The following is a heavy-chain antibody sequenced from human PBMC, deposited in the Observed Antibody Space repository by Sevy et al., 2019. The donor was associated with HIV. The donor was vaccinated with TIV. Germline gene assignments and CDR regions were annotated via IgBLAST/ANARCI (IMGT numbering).Heavy chain of an antibody. J-gene: IGHJ4*02. D-gene: IGHD1-7*01. CDR1: TFTFSDYA. CDR2: ISGSGGST. V-gene: IGHV3-23*01. CDR3: AKEGFSRNWYYPNYFDS. Sequence: GGSLRLSCVDSTFTFSDYAMGWVRQAPGKGLEWVSGISGSGGSTYYADSVNGRFIVSRDNSKNTVYLQMNGLRAEDTAKYFCAKEGFSRNWYYPNYFDSWGQGTPVTVSS.